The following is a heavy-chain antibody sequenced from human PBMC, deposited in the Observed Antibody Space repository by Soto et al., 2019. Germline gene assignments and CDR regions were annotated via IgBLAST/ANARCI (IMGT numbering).Heavy chain of an antibody. J-gene: IGHJ3*02. Sequence: GGSLRPSCEASGFTSSSYSMNWVRQAPGKGLEWGSYISSSSSTIYYADSVKGRFTISRDNAKNSLYLQMNSLRDEDTAVSYCASDGDGFCTGLDAFEIWSEGTIVTVSS. CDR1: GFTSSSYS. CDR2: ISSSSSTI. D-gene: IGHD3-10*01. V-gene: IGHV3-48*02. CDR3: ASDGDGFCTGLDAFEI.